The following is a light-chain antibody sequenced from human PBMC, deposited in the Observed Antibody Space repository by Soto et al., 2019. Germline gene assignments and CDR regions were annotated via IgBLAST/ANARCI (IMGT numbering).Light chain of an antibody. V-gene: IGKV3-15*01. Sequence: EIVMTQSPATLSVSPGERATLSCRASQSVSSNLAWYQQKPGQAPRLLIYGASTRATGIPAWFTGSGSGTEFTLTISSLQSEDFAVYYCHQYNNWPYTFGQGTALEIK. CDR2: GAS. CDR1: QSVSSN. J-gene: IGKJ2*01. CDR3: HQYNNWPYT.